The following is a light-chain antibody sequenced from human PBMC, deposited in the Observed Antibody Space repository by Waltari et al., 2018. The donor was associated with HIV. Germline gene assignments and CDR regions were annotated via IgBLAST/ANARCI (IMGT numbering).Light chain of an antibody. CDR2: DVF. CDR3: CSYIGSNNLV. Sequence: QSALTQPASVSGSPGQSITISCTDTSSPDGTYNHGPWYQQYPGNAPKLIIYDVFKRPSGVSNRFSGSKSGNTASLTISGLQAEDEADYHCCSYIGSNNLVFAGGTKVTV. CDR1: SSPDGTYNH. V-gene: IGLV2-23*02. J-gene: IGLJ2*01.